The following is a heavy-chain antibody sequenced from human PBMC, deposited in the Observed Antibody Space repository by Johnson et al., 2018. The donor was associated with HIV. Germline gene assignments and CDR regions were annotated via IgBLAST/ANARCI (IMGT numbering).Heavy chain of an antibody. J-gene: IGHJ3*02. D-gene: IGHD4-17*01. CDR2: ISSGGNSI. Sequence: VQLVESGGGVVQPGRSLRLSCAASGFTFSSYAMHWVRQAPGKGLEWVSYISSGGNSIHYADSVKGRFPISRDNVKNSLYLQMNSLRAEDTAVYYCARVHADAVTTWSEGAYDIWGQGTMVTVSS. CDR3: ARVHADAVTTWSEGAYDI. V-gene: IGHV3-48*03. CDR1: GFTFSSYA.